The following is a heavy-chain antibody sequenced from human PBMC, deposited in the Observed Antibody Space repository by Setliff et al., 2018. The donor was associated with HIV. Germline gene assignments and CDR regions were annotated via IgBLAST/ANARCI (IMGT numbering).Heavy chain of an antibody. V-gene: IGHV1-18*01. CDR1: GYTFSTYG. CDR2: ITPYNNNT. Sequence: GASVKVSCKASGYTFSTYGISWVRQAPGQGLEWMGWITPYNNNTQYTQHLQGRVTMTTDTYTSTAYMDLRSLRSDDTAVYYCARLIKHYDFWSGYYGAYYYYMDVWGTGTTVTVSS. J-gene: IGHJ6*03. CDR3: ARLIKHYDFWSGYYGAYYYYMDV. D-gene: IGHD3-3*01.